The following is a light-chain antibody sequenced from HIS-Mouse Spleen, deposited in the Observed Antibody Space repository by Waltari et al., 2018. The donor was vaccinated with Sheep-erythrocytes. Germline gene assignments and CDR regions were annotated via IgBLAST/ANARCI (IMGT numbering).Light chain of an antibody. CDR2: QDS. CDR1: KLGDKY. V-gene: IGLV3-1*01. Sequence: SYELTQPPSVSVSPGQTASITCPGAKLGDKYACWYQQKPGQSPVLVIYQDSKQPSGIPERFSGSNSGNTATLTISGTQAMDEADYYCQAWDSSTVVFGGGTKLTVL. CDR3: QAWDSSTVV. J-gene: IGLJ2*01.